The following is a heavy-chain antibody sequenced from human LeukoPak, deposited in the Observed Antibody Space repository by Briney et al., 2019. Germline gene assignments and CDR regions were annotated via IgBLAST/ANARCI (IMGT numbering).Heavy chain of an antibody. CDR1: GYSFTSYW. V-gene: IGHV5-51*01. D-gene: IGHD2-21*02. CDR3: ARPKAAYCGGDCYSWAFDI. Sequence: GESLKISCKGSGYSFTSYWIGWVRQMPGKGLEWMGIIYPGDSDTRYSPSFQGQVTISADKSISTAYLQWSSLKASDTAMYYCARPKAAYCGGDCYSWAFDIWGQGTMVTVSS. CDR2: IYPGDSDT. J-gene: IGHJ3*02.